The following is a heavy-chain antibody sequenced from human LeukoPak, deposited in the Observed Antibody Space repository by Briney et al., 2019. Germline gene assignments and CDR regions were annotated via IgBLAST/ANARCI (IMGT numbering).Heavy chain of an antibody. D-gene: IGHD3-10*01. CDR1: GGTFSSYA. CDR2: TIPIFGTA. J-gene: IGHJ5*02. V-gene: IGHV1-69*13. Sequence: ASVKVYCKASGGTFSSYAISWVRQAPGQGLEWMGGTIPIFGTANYAQKFQGRVTITADESTSTAYMELSSLRSEDTAVYYCARVGGEKRMVRGVIITLGWFDPWGQGTLVTVSS. CDR3: ARVGGEKRMVRGVIITLGWFDP.